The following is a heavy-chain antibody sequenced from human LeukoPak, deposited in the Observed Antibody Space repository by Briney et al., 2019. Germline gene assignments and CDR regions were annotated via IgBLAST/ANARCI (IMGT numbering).Heavy chain of an antibody. CDR1: GFTFSSYW. CDR3: ATAGGGDSRMGFDP. V-gene: IGHV3-74*01. Sequence: GGSLRLSCADSGFTFSSYWMHWVRQAPGKGLVWVSCINTDGSSTRYADSVKGRFTISRDNAKNTLYLQMNSLRPEGTAVYYCATAGGGDSRMGFDPWGQGTLVTVSS. D-gene: IGHD2-21*01. CDR2: INTDGSST. J-gene: IGHJ5*02.